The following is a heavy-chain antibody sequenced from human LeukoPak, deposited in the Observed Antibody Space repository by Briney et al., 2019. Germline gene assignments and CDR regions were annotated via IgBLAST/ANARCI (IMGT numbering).Heavy chain of an antibody. CDR2: IYYSGST. CDR1: GGSVSSGSYY. J-gene: IGHJ4*02. D-gene: IGHD2-15*01. Sequence: SETLSLTCTVSGGSVSSGSYYWSWLRQPPGKGLEWIGRIYYSGSTNYNPSLKSRVTISVDTSKNQFSLKLSSVTAADTAVYYCARESPYCSGGSCLFDYWGQGTLVTVSS. CDR3: ARESPYCSGGSCLFDY. V-gene: IGHV4-61*01.